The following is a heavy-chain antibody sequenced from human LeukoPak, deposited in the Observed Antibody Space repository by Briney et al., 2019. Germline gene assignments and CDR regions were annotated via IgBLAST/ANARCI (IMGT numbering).Heavy chain of an antibody. J-gene: IGHJ4*02. Sequence: PSDTLSLTCTVSGGSIRSYYWNWTRQAPGKGLEWVGFISYSCYTSDSPSLKSRVAISVDTAKSQFSLRLNSMTAADTPMYYFARGRNDSGGMFFDSCAQRNLVTVSS. CDR3: ARGRNDSGGMFFDS. CDR2: ISYSCYT. D-gene: IGHD4-23*01. V-gene: IGHV4-59*07. CDR1: GGSIRSYY.